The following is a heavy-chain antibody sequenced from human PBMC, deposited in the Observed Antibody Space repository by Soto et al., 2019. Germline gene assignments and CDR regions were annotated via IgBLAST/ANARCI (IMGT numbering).Heavy chain of an antibody. J-gene: IGHJ4*02. CDR1: GGSISNHY. V-gene: IGHV4-59*11. D-gene: IGHD7-27*01. CDR2: IYYNGNT. CDR3: TRANWYSEY. Sequence: QVQLQESGPGLVKPSGTLSLTCTVSGGSISNHYWSWIRQPPGKGLEWIGYIYYNGNTNYNPSLKSRVTMSVDTSKNHISLKLSSVTAADTAVYYCTRANWYSEYWGQGTLVTVSS.